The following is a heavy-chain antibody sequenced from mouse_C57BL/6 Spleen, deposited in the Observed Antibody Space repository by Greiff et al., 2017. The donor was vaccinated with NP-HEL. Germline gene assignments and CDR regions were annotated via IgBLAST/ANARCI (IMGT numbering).Heavy chain of an antibody. J-gene: IGHJ4*01. CDR2: IDPSDSYT. CDR3: ARGNYYGSSVYAMDY. D-gene: IGHD1-1*01. Sequence: VQLQQPGAELVMPGASVKLSCKASGYTFTSYWMHWVKQRPGQGLEWIGEIDPSDSYTNYNQKFKGKSTLTVDKSSSTAYMQLSSLTSEDSAVYYCARGNYYGSSVYAMDYWGQGTSVTVSS. CDR1: GYTFTSYW. V-gene: IGHV1-69*01.